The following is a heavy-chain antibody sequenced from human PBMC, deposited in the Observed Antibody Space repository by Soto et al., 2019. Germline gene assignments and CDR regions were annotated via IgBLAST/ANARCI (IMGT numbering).Heavy chain of an antibody. V-gene: IGHV3-23*01. CDR1: GFTFSSYA. CDR2: ISGSGGST. Sequence: EVQLLESGGGLVQPGGSLRLSCAASGFTFSSYAMNWVRQAPGKGLEWVSVISGSGGSTYYADSVKGRFTISRDNSKNTRYEQMNSLRAEDTAVYYCAKAISGYNAPLDHWGQGTRVTVSS. J-gene: IGHJ4*02. D-gene: IGHD1-20*01. CDR3: AKAISGYNAPLDH.